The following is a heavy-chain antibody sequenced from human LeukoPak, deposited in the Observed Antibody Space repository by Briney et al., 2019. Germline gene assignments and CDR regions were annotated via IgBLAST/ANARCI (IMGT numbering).Heavy chain of an antibody. V-gene: IGHV1-2*02. CDR3: ASSLGFYYYYMDV. J-gene: IGHJ6*03. D-gene: IGHD2-2*01. Sequence: ASVKVSCKASGGTFSSYAISWVRQAPGQGLEWMGWINPNSGGTNYAQKFQGRVTMTRDTSISTAYMELSRLRSDDTAVYYCASSLGFYYYYMDVWGKGTTVTVSS. CDR1: GGTFSSYA. CDR2: INPNSGGT.